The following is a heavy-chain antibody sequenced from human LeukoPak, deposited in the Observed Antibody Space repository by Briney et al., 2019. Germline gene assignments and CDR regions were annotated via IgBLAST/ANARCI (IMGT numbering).Heavy chain of an antibody. J-gene: IGHJ3*02. Sequence: GGSLRLSCAPSGFTFSSYGMHWVRQAPGKGLEWVAVISYDGSNKDYADSVKGRFTISRDNSKNTLFLQMNSLRAEDTAVYYCAREIFNGFDIWGQGTMVTVSS. CDR3: AREIFNGFDI. CDR1: GFTFSSYG. V-gene: IGHV3-30*03. CDR2: ISYDGSNK.